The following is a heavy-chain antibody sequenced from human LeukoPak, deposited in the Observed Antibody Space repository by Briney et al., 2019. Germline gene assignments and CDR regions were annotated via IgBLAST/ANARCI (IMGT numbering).Heavy chain of an antibody. CDR2: ISRTGDVS. V-gene: IGHV3-23*01. D-gene: IGHD2/OR15-2a*01. CDR1: GFTFSDYS. Sequence: PGGSLRLSCAASGFTFSDYSMRWVRQAPGKGLEWVSSISRTGDVSKYADSVKGRFTISRDNSKNTLYLQVNSLRAEETAVYYCAKAFVPYYYGMDVWGQGTTVTVS. J-gene: IGHJ6*02. CDR3: AKAFVPYYYGMDV.